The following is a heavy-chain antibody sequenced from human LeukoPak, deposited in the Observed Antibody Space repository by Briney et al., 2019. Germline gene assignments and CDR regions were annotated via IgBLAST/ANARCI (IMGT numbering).Heavy chain of an antibody. CDR2: INHSGST. Sequence: SETLSLTCAVYGGSFSGYYWSWIRQPPGKGLEWIGEINHSGSTNYNPSLKSRVTISVDTSRNQFSLKLSSVTAADTAVYYCARHGLAPYSSSWYEWGQGTLVTVPS. D-gene: IGHD6-13*01. CDR1: GGSFSGYY. V-gene: IGHV4-34*01. CDR3: ARHGLAPYSSSWYE. J-gene: IGHJ4*02.